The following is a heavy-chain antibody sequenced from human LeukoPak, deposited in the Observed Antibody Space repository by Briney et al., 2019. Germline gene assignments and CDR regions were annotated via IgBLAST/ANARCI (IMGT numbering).Heavy chain of an antibody. D-gene: IGHD3-22*01. J-gene: IGHJ4*02. CDR3: ARVIRNSAYSHFDY. Sequence: PGGSLRLSCAVSGFTFFDSWMTWVRQAPGKGLEWVASINQDETEKIYVDSVKGRFTISRDNAKNSLYLQMNSLRTEDTAVYYCARVIRNSAYSHFDYWGQGTLVTVSS. CDR2: INQDETEK. V-gene: IGHV3-7*01. CDR1: GFTFFDSW.